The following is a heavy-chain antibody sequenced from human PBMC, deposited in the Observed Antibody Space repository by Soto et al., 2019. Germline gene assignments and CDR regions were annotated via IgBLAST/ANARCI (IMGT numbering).Heavy chain of an antibody. D-gene: IGHD3-10*01. CDR3: ARTYGRNFDY. J-gene: IGHJ4*02. V-gene: IGHV4-59*01. CDR2: IYYSGST. CDR1: GGSISSYY. Sequence: QVQLQASGPGLMKPSETLSLTCTVSGGSISSYYWSWIRQPPGKGLEGIGYIYYSGSTNYTPSLKSRVTISVDTSKNQFSLKLSSVTAADTALYYCARTYGRNFDYWGQGTLVIVSS.